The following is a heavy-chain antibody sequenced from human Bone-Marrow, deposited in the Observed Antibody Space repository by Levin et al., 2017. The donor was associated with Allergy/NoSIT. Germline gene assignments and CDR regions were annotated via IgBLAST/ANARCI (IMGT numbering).Heavy chain of an antibody. V-gene: IGHV3-9*01. CDR1: GFTFDDYA. CDR3: ARVELSGTTTSFDY. Sequence: GGSLRLSCAASGFTFDDYAMHCVRQAPGKGLEWVSDISWNSGRIAYADSVKGRFTISRDNAKNSLYLEMNSLRVDDTALYYCARVELSGTTTSFDYWGQGTLVTVSS. CDR2: ISWNSGRI. D-gene: IGHD1-7*01. J-gene: IGHJ4*02.